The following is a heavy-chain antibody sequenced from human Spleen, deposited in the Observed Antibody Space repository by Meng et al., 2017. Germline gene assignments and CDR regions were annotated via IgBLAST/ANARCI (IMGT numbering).Heavy chain of an antibody. CDR1: GFTFDDYA. Sequence: SLKISCAASGFTFDDYAMHWVRQAPGKGLEWVSGISWNSGSIGYADSVKGRFTISRHNSKNTLYLQVNSLRAEDTALYYCAKYSYGLGDYFDYWGQGALVTVSS. J-gene: IGHJ4*02. CDR3: AKYSYGLGDYFDY. CDR2: ISWNSGSI. D-gene: IGHD3-10*01. V-gene: IGHV3-9*01.